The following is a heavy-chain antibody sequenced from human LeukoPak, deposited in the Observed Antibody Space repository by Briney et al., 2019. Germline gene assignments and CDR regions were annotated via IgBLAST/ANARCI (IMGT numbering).Heavy chain of an antibody. CDR2: INPSGGST. CDR3: ARDNVHDYGDYGWFDP. D-gene: IGHD4-17*01. Sequence: ASVKVSCKASGYTFTSYYMHWVRQAPGQGLEWMGIINPSGGSTSYAQKFQGRVTMTRDTSTSTVYMELSSLRSEGTAVYYCARDNVHDYGDYGWFDPWGQGTLVTVSS. CDR1: GYTFTSYY. V-gene: IGHV1-46*01. J-gene: IGHJ5*02.